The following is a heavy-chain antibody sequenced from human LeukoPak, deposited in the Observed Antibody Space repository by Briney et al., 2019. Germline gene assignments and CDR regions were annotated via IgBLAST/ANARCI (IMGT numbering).Heavy chain of an antibody. CDR2: ISGSGGST. V-gene: IGHV3-23*01. Sequence: AGGSLRLSCAASGFTFSSYTVSWVRQAPGKGLEWVSAISGSGGSTYYADSVKGRFTISRDNSKNTLYLQMNSLRAEDTAVYYCAKGLGRGYYGSGSYLYYFDYWGRGTLVTVSS. CDR3: AKGLGRGYYGSGSYLYYFDY. J-gene: IGHJ4*02. CDR1: GFTFSSYT. D-gene: IGHD3-10*01.